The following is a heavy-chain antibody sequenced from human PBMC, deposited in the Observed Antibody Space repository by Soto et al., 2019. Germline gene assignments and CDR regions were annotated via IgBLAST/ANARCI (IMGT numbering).Heavy chain of an antibody. J-gene: IGHJ4*02. V-gene: IGHV1-2*02. Sequence: GASVKVSCKASGYTFTGYYIHWVRQAPGQGLEWMGWINPNSGGTNYAQKFQGRVTMTRDTSISTAYMELSRLRSDDTAVYYCASPIAALRSSGWYTLDYWGQGTLVTVSS. D-gene: IGHD6-19*01. CDR2: INPNSGGT. CDR3: ASPIAALRSSGWYTLDY. CDR1: GYTFTGYY.